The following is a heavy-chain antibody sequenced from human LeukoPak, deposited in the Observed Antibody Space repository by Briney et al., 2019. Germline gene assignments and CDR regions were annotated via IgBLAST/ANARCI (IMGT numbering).Heavy chain of an antibody. V-gene: IGHV3-33*06. J-gene: IGHJ3*02. D-gene: IGHD3-22*01. CDR3: TKNYYYDSSGATYAFDI. Sequence: GGSLRLSCAASGFTFSSYGMHWVRQAPGKGLEWVALIWYDGSNKYYADSVKGRLTISRDNSKNTLYLQMNSLRAEDTAVYYCTKNYYYDSSGATYAFDIWGQGTMVTVSS. CDR2: IWYDGSNK. CDR1: GFTFSSYG.